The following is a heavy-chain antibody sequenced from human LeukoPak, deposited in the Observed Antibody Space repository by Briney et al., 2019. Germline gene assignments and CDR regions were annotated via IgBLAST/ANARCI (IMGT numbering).Heavy chain of an antibody. Sequence: GGSLRLSCAASGFTFSSSSLDWVRQAPGKGLEWVSSISGSSNYIYQADSLKGRFTVSRDNAKNSLYLQMNSLRAEDTAVYYCARAHYYDSSGYPTVFDPWGQGTLVTVSS. V-gene: IGHV3-21*04. J-gene: IGHJ5*02. CDR3: ARAHYYDSSGYPTVFDP. D-gene: IGHD3-22*01. CDR2: ISGSSNYI. CDR1: GFTFSSSS.